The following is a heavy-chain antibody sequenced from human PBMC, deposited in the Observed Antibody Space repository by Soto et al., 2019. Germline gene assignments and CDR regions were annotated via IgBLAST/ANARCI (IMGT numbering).Heavy chain of an antibody. Sequence: PGESLKISCKGSGYSFTSYWISWVRQMPGKGLEWMGRIDPSDSYTNYSPSFQGHVTISADKSISTAYLQWSSLKASDTAMYYCARHYGITMVRGVIKPYYYYGMDVWGQGTTVPVSS. D-gene: IGHD3-10*01. CDR2: IDPSDSYT. V-gene: IGHV5-10-1*01. CDR3: ARHYGITMVRGVIKPYYYYGMDV. J-gene: IGHJ6*02. CDR1: GYSFTSYW.